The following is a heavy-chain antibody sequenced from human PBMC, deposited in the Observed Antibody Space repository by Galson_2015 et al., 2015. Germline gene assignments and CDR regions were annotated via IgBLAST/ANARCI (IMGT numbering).Heavy chain of an antibody. CDR2: ISYDGGNK. CDR3: AKLPWIRLSSSAFITSY. V-gene: IGHV3-30*18. Sequence: SLRLSCAASGFSFSAYGMHWVRQAPGKGLEWLAVISYDGGNKWYADSVKGRFTISRDNSNNTLYLQMNSLRAEGTAVYFCAKLPWIRLSSSAFITSYWGQGTLVTVSS. J-gene: IGHJ4*02. CDR1: GFSFSAYG. D-gene: IGHD5-18*01.